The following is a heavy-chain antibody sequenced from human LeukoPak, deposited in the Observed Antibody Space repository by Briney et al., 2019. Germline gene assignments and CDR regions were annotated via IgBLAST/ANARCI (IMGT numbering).Heavy chain of an antibody. CDR2: IYYSGST. J-gene: IGHJ4*02. CDR3: ARLSWQQLVPDH. D-gene: IGHD6-13*01. V-gene: IGHV4-39*01. CDR1: GGSISSTSFY. Sequence: SETLSLTCTVSGGSISSTSFYWGWICQPPGKGLEWTGSIYYSGSTYYNPSLKSRVTISVDTSKNTLSLKLSSVTAADTAVYYCARLSWQQLVPDHWGQGTLVTVSS.